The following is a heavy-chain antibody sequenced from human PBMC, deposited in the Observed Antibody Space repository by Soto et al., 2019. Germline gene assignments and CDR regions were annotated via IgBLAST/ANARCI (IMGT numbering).Heavy chain of an antibody. Sequence: GGSLRLSCAASGFTFSSYAMHWVRQAPGKGLEWVAVISYDGSNKYYADSVKGRFTISRDNSKNTLYLQMNSLRAEDTAVYYCARDKVGATTGYYYYGMDVWGQGTTVTVSS. J-gene: IGHJ6*02. CDR1: GFTFSSYA. CDR2: ISYDGSNK. V-gene: IGHV3-30-3*01. CDR3: ARDKVGATTGYYYYGMDV. D-gene: IGHD1-26*01.